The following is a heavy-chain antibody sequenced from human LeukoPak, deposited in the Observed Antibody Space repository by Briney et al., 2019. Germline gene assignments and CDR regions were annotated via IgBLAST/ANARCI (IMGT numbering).Heavy chain of an antibody. Sequence: GGSLRLSCAASGFTFSSYSMNWVRQAPGKGLEWVSSISSSSSYIYYADSVKGRFTISRDNAKNSLYLQMNSLRAEDTAVYYCAGDLYVIGTTEDYWGQGTLVTVSS. CDR2: ISSSSSYI. J-gene: IGHJ4*02. V-gene: IGHV3-21*01. CDR1: GFTFSSYS. D-gene: IGHD4-17*01. CDR3: AGDLYVIGTTEDY.